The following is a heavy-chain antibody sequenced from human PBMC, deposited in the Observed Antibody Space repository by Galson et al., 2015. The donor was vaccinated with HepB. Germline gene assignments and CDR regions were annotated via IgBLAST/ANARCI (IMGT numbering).Heavy chain of an antibody. Sequence: SLRLSCAASGFTFRDYYMSWIRQTPGKGLEWLSYISSSSGTYTNYADSVKGRPTFSRDNAENSLYLQMSSLRAEDPAVYYCARGADSHYGDHTHFDSWGQGTLVTVSS. CDR1: GFTFRDYY. CDR3: ARGADSHYGDHTHFDS. V-gene: IGHV3-11*06. D-gene: IGHD4-17*01. J-gene: IGHJ4*02. CDR2: ISSSSGTYT.